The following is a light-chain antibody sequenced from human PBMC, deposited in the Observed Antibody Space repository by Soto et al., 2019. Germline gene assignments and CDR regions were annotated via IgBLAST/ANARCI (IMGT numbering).Light chain of an antibody. CDR2: LNSDGSH. V-gene: IGLV4-69*01. J-gene: IGLJ2*01. CDR1: SGHSSYA. CDR3: QTWDTGRVL. Sequence: QPVLTQSPSASASLGASVKLTCTLSSGHSSYAIAWHQQQPEKGPRYLMKLNSDGSHSKGDGIPDRVSGSSSGAERYLTISSLQPEDEADYYCQTWDTGRVLFGGGTQLTVL.